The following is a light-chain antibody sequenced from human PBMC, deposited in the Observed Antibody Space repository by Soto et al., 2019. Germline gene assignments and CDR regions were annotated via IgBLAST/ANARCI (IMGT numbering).Light chain of an antibody. CDR1: SRDVGSYNR. Sequence: QSALTQPPSVSGSPGQSVTISCTGTSRDVGSYNRVSWYQQPPGTAPKLMIYEVTNRPSGVPDRFSGSKSGNTASLTISGRQAEYEAAYYCSSYTSSSTHVVFGGGTKVTVL. CDR2: EVT. J-gene: IGLJ2*01. V-gene: IGLV2-18*02. CDR3: SSYTSSSTHVV.